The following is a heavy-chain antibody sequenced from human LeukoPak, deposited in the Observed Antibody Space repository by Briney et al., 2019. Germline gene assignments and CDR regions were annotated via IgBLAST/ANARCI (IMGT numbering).Heavy chain of an antibody. CDR1: GFTFSSYA. CDR2: VYYSGTT. V-gene: IGHV4-59*08. CDR3: ARQRTAPPLFTYYGMDV. Sequence: GSLRLSCAASGFTFSSYAMSWVRQAPGKGLEWLGYVYYSGTTTYNPSLRSRITISVDTSRDQFSLKLSSVTAADTAVYYCARQRTAPPLFTYYGMDVWGQGTTVTVSS. J-gene: IGHJ6*02. D-gene: IGHD2-21*01.